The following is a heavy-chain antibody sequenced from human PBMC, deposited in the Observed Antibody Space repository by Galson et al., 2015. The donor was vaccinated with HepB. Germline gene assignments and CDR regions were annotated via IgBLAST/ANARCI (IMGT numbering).Heavy chain of an antibody. Sequence: SVKVSCKASGYTFTGYYMHWVRQAPGQGLEWMGWINPNSGGTNYAQKFQGWVTMTRDTSISTAYMELSRLRSDDTAVYYCARGTYSGSYSLYYYYGMDVWGQGTTVTVSS. V-gene: IGHV1-2*04. CDR3: ARGTYSGSYSLYYYYGMDV. J-gene: IGHJ6*02. CDR1: GYTFTGYY. D-gene: IGHD1-26*01. CDR2: INPNSGGT.